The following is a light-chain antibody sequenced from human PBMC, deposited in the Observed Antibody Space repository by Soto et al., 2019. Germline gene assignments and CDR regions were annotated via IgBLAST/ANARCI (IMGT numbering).Light chain of an antibody. CDR2: GAS. J-gene: IGKJ1*01. Sequence: EIVMTQSPGTLSVSPGERATLSCRASQSVSSNLAWYQQKPGQAPRLLMYGASTRATGIPDRFSGSGSGTEFTLTISSLQSEDFAVYYCQQHNNWPPWTFGQGIKVEIK. CDR1: QSVSSN. CDR3: QQHNNWPPWT. V-gene: IGKV3-15*01.